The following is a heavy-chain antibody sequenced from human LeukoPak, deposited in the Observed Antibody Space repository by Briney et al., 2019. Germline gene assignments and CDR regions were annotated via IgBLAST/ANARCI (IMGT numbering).Heavy chain of an antibody. V-gene: IGHV3-48*01. CDR2: ISSSNSTI. D-gene: IGHD5-12*01. CDR3: AREQWLRFIGY. CDR1: GFTFSSYS. J-gene: IGHJ4*02. Sequence: PGGSLRLSCAASGFTFSSYSMNWVRQAPGEGVEWVSYISSSNSTIYYADSVKGRFTISRDNAKNSLYVQMNSLRAVDTAVYYCAREQWLRFIGYWGPGTLVTVSS.